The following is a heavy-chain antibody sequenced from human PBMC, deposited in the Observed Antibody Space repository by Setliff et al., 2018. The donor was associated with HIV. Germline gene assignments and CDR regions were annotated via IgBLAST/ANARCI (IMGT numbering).Heavy chain of an antibody. CDR3: ARGVLITFGHQNWFDP. Sequence: ASVKVSCKASGYSFTSYGINWVRQAPGQGLEWMGWISPYNGNTDYAQNFQGRVTMTTDTSTSTVYMELRSLISDDTAVYYCARGVLITFGHQNWFDPWGQGTLVTVSS. D-gene: IGHD3-16*01. J-gene: IGHJ5*02. V-gene: IGHV1-18*01. CDR1: GYSFTSYG. CDR2: ISPYNGNT.